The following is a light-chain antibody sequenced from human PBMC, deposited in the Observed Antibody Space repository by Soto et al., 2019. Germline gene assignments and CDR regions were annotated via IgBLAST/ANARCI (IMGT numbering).Light chain of an antibody. CDR3: CSYARSSTWM. CDR2: EVS. CDR1: SSDVGYYNV. V-gene: IGLV2-23*02. Sequence: QSVLTQPASVSGSPGQSITISCTGTSSDVGYYNVVSWYQQHPGKAPKLMIYEVSKRPSGISNRFSGSKSGNTASLTISGLQAEDDADYYCCSYARSSTWMFGGGTKLTVL. J-gene: IGLJ3*02.